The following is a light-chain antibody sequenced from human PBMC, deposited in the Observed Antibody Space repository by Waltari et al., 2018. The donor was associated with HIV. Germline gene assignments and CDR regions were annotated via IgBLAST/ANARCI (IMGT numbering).Light chain of an antibody. CDR2: EFT. V-gene: IGLV2-8*01. CDR1: ISDVDGYAY. J-gene: IGLJ2*01. Sequence: QSALTQPPSASGSPGQSVTISCTGPISDVDGYAYVSWYQKHPGTAPKLMIYEFTRRHSGVPDRFSGSKSANTASLTVSGLHAEDEADYYCTSYTRSTNLLFGGGTKLTVL. CDR3: TSYTRSTNLL.